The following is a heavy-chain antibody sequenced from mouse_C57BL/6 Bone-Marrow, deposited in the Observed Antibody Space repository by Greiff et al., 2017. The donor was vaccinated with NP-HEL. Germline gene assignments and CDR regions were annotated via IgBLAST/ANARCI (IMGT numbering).Heavy chain of an antibody. CDR3: ARGGRKGINY. D-gene: IGHD2-4*01. CDR2: IDPSDSYT. Sequence: QVQLKQPGAELVRPGTSVKLSCKASGYTFTSYWMHWVKQRPGQGLEWIGVIDPSDSYTNYNQKFKGKATLTVDTSSSTAYMQLSSLTSEDSAVYYCARGGRKGINYWGQGTTLTVSS. CDR1: GYTFTSYW. J-gene: IGHJ2*01. V-gene: IGHV1-59*01.